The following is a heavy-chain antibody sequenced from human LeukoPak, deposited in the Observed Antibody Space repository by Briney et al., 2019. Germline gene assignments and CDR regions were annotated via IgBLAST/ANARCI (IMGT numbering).Heavy chain of an antibody. J-gene: IGHJ4*02. CDR1: GFTVSSNY. D-gene: IGHD1-26*01. Sequence: PGGSLRLSCAASGFTVSSNYMSWVRQAPGKGLEWVSVIYSGGSTYYADSVKGRFTISRDNSKNTLYLQMNSLRAEDTAVYYCARRGRIVGATGGYFDYWGQGTLVTVSS. CDR2: IYSGGST. V-gene: IGHV3-53*05. CDR3: ARRGRIVGATGGYFDY.